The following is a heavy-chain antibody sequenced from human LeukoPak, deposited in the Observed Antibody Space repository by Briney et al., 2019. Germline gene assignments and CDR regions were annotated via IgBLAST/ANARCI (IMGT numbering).Heavy chain of an antibody. J-gene: IGHJ4*02. CDR3: AREVNPNYYDSSGPFDY. CDR2: INPNSGGT. V-gene: IGHV1-2*02. CDR1: GYTFTSYY. D-gene: IGHD3-22*01. Sequence: GASVKVSCKASGYTFTSYYMHWVRQAPGQGLEWMGWINPNSGGTDYAQNFQGRVTMTRDTSISTAYMDLSRLTSDDTAVYYCAREVNPNYYDSSGPFDYWGQGTLVTVSS.